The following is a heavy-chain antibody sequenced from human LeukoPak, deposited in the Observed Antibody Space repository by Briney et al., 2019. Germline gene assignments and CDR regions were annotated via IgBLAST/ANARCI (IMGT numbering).Heavy chain of an antibody. J-gene: IGHJ3*02. CDR1: GGSVSSGSYY. CDR3: ARVDTATSDAFDI. V-gene: IGHV4-61*01. Sequence: SSETLSLTCTVSGGSVSSGSYYWSWIRQPPGKGLEWIGYIYYSGSTNYNPSLKSRVTISVDTSKNQFSLKLSSVTAADTAVYYCARVDTATSDAFDIWGQGTMVTVSS. D-gene: IGHD5-18*01. CDR2: IYYSGST.